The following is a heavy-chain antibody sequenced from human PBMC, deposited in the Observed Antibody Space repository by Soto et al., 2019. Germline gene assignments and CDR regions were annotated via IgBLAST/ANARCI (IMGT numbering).Heavy chain of an antibody. Sequence: EVQLVESGGGLVKPGGSLRLSCVDSGFTLSSYSMNWVRQAPGKGLEWVSSISTTSNPIFYADSVRGRFTISRDNAKNTRYLQMHSLRVEDTAVYYCLRGGRGYTRDDVLDAWGQGTMVTVSS. D-gene: IGHD2-2*02. CDR2: ISTTSNPI. V-gene: IGHV3-21*06. CDR3: LRGGRGYTRDDVLDA. J-gene: IGHJ3*01. CDR1: GFTLSSYS.